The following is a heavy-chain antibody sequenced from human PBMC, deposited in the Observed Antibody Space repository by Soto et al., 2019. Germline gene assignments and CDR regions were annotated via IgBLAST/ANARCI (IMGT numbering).Heavy chain of an antibody. Sequence: ASVKVSGKASGYTFTSYGISWVRQAPGQGLEWMGWISAYNGNTNYAQKLQGRVTMTTDTSTSTAYMELRSLRSDDTAVYYCAATPYCSSTSCYRRWFDPWGQGTLVTVSS. CDR1: GYTFTSYG. CDR2: ISAYNGNT. J-gene: IGHJ5*02. V-gene: IGHV1-18*04. D-gene: IGHD2-2*01. CDR3: AATPYCSSTSCYRRWFDP.